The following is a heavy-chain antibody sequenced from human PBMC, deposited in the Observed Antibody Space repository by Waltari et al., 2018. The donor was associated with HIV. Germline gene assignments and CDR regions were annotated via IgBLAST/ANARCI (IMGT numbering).Heavy chain of an antibody. V-gene: IGHV4-59*01. D-gene: IGHD1-26*01. CDR1: VGSISSYY. Sequence: QVQLQESGPGLVKPSETLSLTCTVSVGSISSYYWSWIRQPPGKGLEWIWYIHYSGRTNYNPSLKSRVTISRDTSKNQFSLKLSSVTAADTAFYYCARDNSGSNDYWGQGTLVTVSS. CDR2: IHYSGRT. CDR3: ARDNSGSNDY. J-gene: IGHJ4*02.